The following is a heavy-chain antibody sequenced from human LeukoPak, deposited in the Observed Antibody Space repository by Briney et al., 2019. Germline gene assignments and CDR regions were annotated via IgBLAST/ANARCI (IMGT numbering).Heavy chain of an antibody. Sequence: GGSLRLSCAAPGFTFSSYGMHWVRQAPGKGLEWVALIWYDGSNKYYTDSVKGRLTISRDNSKNTLYLQMNSLRAEDTAIYYCAREGPRGNSQLDYWGQGTLVTVSS. CDR1: GFTFSSYG. CDR2: IWYDGSNK. V-gene: IGHV3-33*08. CDR3: AREGPRGNSQLDY. D-gene: IGHD1-1*01. J-gene: IGHJ4*02.